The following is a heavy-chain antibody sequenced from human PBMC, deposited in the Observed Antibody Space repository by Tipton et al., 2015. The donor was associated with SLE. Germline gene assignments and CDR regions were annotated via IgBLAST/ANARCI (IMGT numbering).Heavy chain of an antibody. CDR2: ISGSGVNT. CDR1: GFTFSNYW. J-gene: IGHJ4*02. V-gene: IGHV3-23*01. Sequence: GSLRLSCAASGFTFSNYWMNWVRPVPGKGLMWVSAISGSGVNTYYADSVKGLFTISRDNSKNTLFLQMNSLRAEDTAVYYCAKDAVWNDYIWRNYRAWFDYWGQGTLVTVSS. CDR3: AKDAVWNDYIWRNYRAWFDY. D-gene: IGHD3-16*02.